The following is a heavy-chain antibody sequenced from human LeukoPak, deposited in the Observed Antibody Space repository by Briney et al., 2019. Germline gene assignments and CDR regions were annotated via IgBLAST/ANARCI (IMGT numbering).Heavy chain of an antibody. Sequence: ASVKVSCKVSGYTLTELSMHWVRQAPGKGLEWMGGFDPEDGETIYAQKFQGRVTMTEDTSTDTAYMELSSLRSEDTAVYYCARTLYSGSYYPYFYWGQGTLVTVSS. CDR3: ARTLYSGSYYPYFY. CDR2: FDPEDGET. CDR1: GYTLTELS. J-gene: IGHJ4*02. D-gene: IGHD1-26*01. V-gene: IGHV1-24*01.